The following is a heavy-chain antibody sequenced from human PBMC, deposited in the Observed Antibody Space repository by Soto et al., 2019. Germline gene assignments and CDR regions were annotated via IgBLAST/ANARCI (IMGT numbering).Heavy chain of an antibody. CDR2: ISYDGSNK. Sequence: GSLRLSCAASGFTFSSYAMHWVRQAPGKGLEWVAVISYDGSNKYYADSVKGRFTISRDNSKNTLYLQMNSLRAEDTAVYYCARDKWVYCSGGSCYSSGFDYWGQGTLVTVSS. D-gene: IGHD2-15*01. CDR1: GFTFSSYA. J-gene: IGHJ4*02. CDR3: ARDKWVYCSGGSCYSSGFDY. V-gene: IGHV3-30-3*01.